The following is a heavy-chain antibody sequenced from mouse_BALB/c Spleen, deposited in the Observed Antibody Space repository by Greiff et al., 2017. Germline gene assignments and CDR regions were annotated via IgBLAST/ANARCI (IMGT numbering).Heavy chain of an antibody. CDR2: ISYSGST. CDR1: GYSITSDYA. J-gene: IGHJ2*01. CDR3: ARYGYDVGY. Sequence: DVQLQESGPGLVKPSQSLSLTCTVTGYSITSDYAWNWIRQFPGNKLEWMGYISYSGSTSYNPSLKSRISITRDTSKNQFFLQLNSVTTEDTATYYCARYGYDVGYWGQGTTLTVSS. D-gene: IGHD2-2*01. V-gene: IGHV3-2*02.